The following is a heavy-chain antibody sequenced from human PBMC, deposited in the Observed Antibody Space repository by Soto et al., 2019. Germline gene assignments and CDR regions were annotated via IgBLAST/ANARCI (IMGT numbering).Heavy chain of an antibody. Sequence: GESLKISCKGSGYSFTSYWIGWVRQMPGKGLEWMGIIYPGDSDTRYSPSFQGQVTISADKSISTAYLQWSSLKASDTAMYYCARNDPHDYGGGSGMDVWGQGTTVTVSS. J-gene: IGHJ6*02. CDR1: GYSFTSYW. V-gene: IGHV5-51*01. CDR2: IYPGDSDT. CDR3: ARNDPHDYGGGSGMDV. D-gene: IGHD3-16*01.